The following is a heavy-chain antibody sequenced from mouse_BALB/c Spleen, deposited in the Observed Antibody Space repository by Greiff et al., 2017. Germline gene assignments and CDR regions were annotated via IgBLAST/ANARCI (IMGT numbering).Heavy chain of an antibody. J-gene: IGHJ1*01. CDR1: GYTFTSYW. V-gene: IGHV1-87*01. Sequence: VQLQQSGAELARPGASVKLSCKASGYTFTSYWMQWVKQRPGQGLEWIGAIYPGDGDTRYTQKFKGQATLTADKSSSTAYMHIGSLASEDSAVYYWARGAHYYGYDWYFDVWGAGTTVTVSS. CDR2: IYPGDGDT. D-gene: IGHD1-2*01. CDR3: ARGAHYYGYDWYFDV.